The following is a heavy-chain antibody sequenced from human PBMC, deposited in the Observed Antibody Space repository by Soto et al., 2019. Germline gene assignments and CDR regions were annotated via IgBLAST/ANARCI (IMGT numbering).Heavy chain of an antibody. V-gene: IGHV4-30-4*01. CDR2: IFYSGST. D-gene: IGHD3-22*01. CDR1: GGSISSGGYY. CDR3: AREDYSYDSSGYYRVFDN. Sequence: PSETLSLTCAVSGGSISSGGYYWSWIRQPPGKGLEWIGYIFYSGSTYFNPSLKSRLTISVDTSKNQFSLKLSSVTAADTAEYYCAREDYSYDSSGYYRVFDNWGQGTLVTVSS. J-gene: IGHJ4*02.